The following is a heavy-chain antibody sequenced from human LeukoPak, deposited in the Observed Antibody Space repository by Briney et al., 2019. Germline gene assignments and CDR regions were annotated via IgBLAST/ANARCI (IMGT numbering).Heavy chain of an antibody. D-gene: IGHD6-13*01. CDR2: INAYNGNT. V-gene: IGHV1-18*01. CDR1: GYTFTSYG. J-gene: IGHJ6*03. Sequence: AASVKVSCKASGYTFTSYGISWVRQAPGQGLEWMGWINAYNGNTDYAQRVQGRVTMTTDTSTSTAYMEVRSLRSDDTAVYYCARDRHIAAAVYYYYMDVWGKGTPVTVSS. CDR3: ARDRHIAAAVYYYYMDV.